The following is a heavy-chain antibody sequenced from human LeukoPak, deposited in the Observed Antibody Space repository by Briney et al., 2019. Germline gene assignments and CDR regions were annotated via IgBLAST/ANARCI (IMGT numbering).Heavy chain of an antibody. J-gene: IGHJ4*02. Sequence: HGGSLRLSSAASGFTFTSYVMDWVGQATGKGLDWVSAIGTAGDTYYPGSGKGRFTISRENAKNSLYLQMNSLRAGDAAVYYCARGPLSYDSSGYYFDYWGQGTLVTVSS. CDR2: IGTAGDT. D-gene: IGHD3-22*01. CDR1: GFTFTSYV. CDR3: ARGPLSYDSSGYYFDY. V-gene: IGHV3-13*01.